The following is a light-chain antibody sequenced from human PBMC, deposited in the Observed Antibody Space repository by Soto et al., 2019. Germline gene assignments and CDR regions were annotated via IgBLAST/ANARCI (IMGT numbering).Light chain of an antibody. CDR1: SSNIGARYD. Sequence: QSVLTQPPSVSGAPGQRVAISCTGSSSNIGARYDVHWYQQLPGTDPKLLIFGNSNRPSGVPDRFSGSKSGTSSSLAITVLHAEYEADYFCQSIDSSLIGFVFACGTKVSVL. CDR2: GNS. J-gene: IGLJ1*01. V-gene: IGLV1-40*01. CDR3: QSIDSSLIGFV.